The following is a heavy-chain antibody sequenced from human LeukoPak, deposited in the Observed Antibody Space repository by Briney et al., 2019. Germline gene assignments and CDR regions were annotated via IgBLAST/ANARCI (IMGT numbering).Heavy chain of an antibody. J-gene: IGHJ3*02. Sequence: TSETLSLTCTVSGGSISSGSYYWSWIRQPAGKGLEWIGRIYTSGSTNYNPSLKSRVTISVGTSKNQFSLKLSSVTAADTAVYYCARVGDGYNAFDIWGQGTMVTVSS. CDR1: GGSISSGSYY. D-gene: IGHD5-24*01. V-gene: IGHV4-61*02. CDR3: ARVGDGYNAFDI. CDR2: IYTSGST.